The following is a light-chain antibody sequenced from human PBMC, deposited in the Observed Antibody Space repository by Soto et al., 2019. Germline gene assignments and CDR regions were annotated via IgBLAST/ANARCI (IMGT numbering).Light chain of an antibody. CDR2: DVS. J-gene: IGLJ1*01. CDR3: SSYTSSNSLDV. V-gene: IGLV2-14*01. CDR1: SSDVGGYNY. Sequence: ALTQPASVSGSPGQSITISCTGSSSDVGGYNYVSWYQQHPGKAPKLMIYDVSNRPSGVSNRFSGSKSGNTASLTISGLQAEDEADYYCSSYTSSNSLDVFGTGTKVTVL.